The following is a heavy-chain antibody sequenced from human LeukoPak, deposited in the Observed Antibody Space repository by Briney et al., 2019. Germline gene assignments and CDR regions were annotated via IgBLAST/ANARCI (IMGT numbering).Heavy chain of an antibody. Sequence: SETLPLTCAVYGGSFSGYYWTWIRQPPGKGLEWIGEISHTGSTNYNPSLKSRVAISVDSSQIQFSLKVRSVTAADTAVYYCAGIELATTKFAHWGQGTLVAVSS. CDR2: ISHTGST. CDR1: GGSFSGYY. D-gene: IGHD1-1*01. J-gene: IGHJ4*02. V-gene: IGHV4-34*01. CDR3: AGIELATTKFAH.